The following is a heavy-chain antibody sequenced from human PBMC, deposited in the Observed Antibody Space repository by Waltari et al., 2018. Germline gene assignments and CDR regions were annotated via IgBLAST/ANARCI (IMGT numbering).Heavy chain of an antibody. CDR1: GFTVRTSY. CDR3: ARDPGYSSGNVEFDP. J-gene: IGHJ5*02. V-gene: IGHV3-66*01. D-gene: IGHD3-9*01. Sequence: VESGGGLAQPGGSLRLSCAASGFTVRTSYMSWVRQAPGRGLESLTVIRADGSTYYADAVQGRFTISRDNSENTLYLQMSNLRGEDTAVYHCARDPGYSSGNVEFDPWGQGTLVTVSS. CDR2: IRADGST.